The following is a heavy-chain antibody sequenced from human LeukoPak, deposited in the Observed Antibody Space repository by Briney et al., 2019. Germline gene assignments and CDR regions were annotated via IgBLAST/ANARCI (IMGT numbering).Heavy chain of an antibody. CDR1: GYSFTSYW. V-gene: IGHV5-51*01. J-gene: IGHJ4*02. CDR2: IYPGDSDT. D-gene: IGHD2-21*02. Sequence: GESLKISCKGSGYSFTSYWIGWVRQMPGKGPEWMGIIYPGDSDTRYSPSFQGQVTISADKSISTAYLQWSSLKASDTAMYYCARSYCGGDCSLYYFDYWGQGTLVTVSS. CDR3: ARSYCGGDCSLYYFDY.